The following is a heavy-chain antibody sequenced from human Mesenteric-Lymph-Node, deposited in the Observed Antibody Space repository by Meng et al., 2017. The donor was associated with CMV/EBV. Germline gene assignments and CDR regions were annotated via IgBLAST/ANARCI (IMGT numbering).Heavy chain of an antibody. J-gene: IGHJ6*02. CDR1: GFTFSGSA. Sequence: GESLKIPCAASGFTFSGSAMHWVRQASGKGLEWVGRIRSKANSYATAYAASVKGRFTISRDDSKNTAYLQMNSLRAEDTAVYYCAREQWSTSCNYYYYGMDVWGQGTTVTVSS. CDR3: AREQWSTSCNYYYYGMDV. D-gene: IGHD2-2*01. V-gene: IGHV3-73*01. CDR2: IRSKANSYAT.